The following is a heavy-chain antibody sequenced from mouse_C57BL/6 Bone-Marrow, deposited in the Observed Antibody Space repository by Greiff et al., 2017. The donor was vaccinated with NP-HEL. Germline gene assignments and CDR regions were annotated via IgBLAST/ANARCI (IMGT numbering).Heavy chain of an antibody. J-gene: IGHJ2*01. D-gene: IGHD2-9*01. CDR1: GYTFTSYW. V-gene: IGHV1-55*01. CDR2: IYPGSGST. Sequence: QVQLKQPGAELVKPGASVKMSCKASGYTFTSYWITWVKQRPGHGLEWIGDIYPGSGSTDYNEKFKSKATLTVDTSASTAYMQLSSLTSEDSAVYYGARPTTVYYCDYWGQGTTLTFSS. CDR3: ARPTTVYYCDY.